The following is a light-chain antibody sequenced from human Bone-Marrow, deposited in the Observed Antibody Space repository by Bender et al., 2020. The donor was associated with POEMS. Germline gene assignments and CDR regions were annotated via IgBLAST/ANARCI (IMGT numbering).Light chain of an antibody. J-gene: IGLJ2*01. Sequence: QSALTQPASVSGSPGQSITISCTGTSSDIGAYNYVSWYQQHPGKAPKLMINEVTDRPSGISNRFSGSKSGNTASLTISGLQAEDEADYYCSSYEGSNNLIFGGGTKLTVL. CDR3: SSYEGSNNLI. CDR1: SSDIGAYNY. V-gene: IGLV2-14*03. CDR2: EVT.